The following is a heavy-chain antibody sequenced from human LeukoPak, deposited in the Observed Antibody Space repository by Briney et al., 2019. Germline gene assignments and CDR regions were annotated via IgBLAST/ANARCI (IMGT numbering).Heavy chain of an antibody. Sequence: ASVKVSCKASGYTLTSYYMHWVRQAPGQGLEWMGIINPSGGSTSYAQKFQGRVTMTRDTSTSTVYMELSSLRSEDTAVNYCARDLRGYSYYYGMDVWGQGTTVTVSS. CDR1: GYTLTSYY. V-gene: IGHV1-46*01. CDR3: ARDLRGYSYYYGMDV. CDR2: INPSGGST. D-gene: IGHD5-12*01. J-gene: IGHJ6*02.